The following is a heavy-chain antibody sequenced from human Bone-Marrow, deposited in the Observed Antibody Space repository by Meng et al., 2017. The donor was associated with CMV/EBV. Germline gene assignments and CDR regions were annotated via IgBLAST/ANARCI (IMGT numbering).Heavy chain of an antibody. J-gene: IGHJ4*02. CDR2: IKQDGSEK. D-gene: IGHD6-19*01. CDR3: ARDRVYSSGWSDY. CDR1: GYTFNSYG. Sequence: SCKASGYTFNSYGLSWVRQAPGQGLEWMANIKQDGSEKYYVDSVKGRFTISRDNAKNSLYLQMNSLRAEDTAVYYCARDRVYSSGWSDYWGQGTLVTVSS. V-gene: IGHV3-7*01.